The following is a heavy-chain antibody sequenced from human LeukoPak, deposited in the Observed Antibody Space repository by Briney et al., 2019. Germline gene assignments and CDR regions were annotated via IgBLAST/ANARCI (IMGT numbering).Heavy chain of an antibody. Sequence: GGSLRLSCAASGFTFSSSAMTWVRQAPGKGLECVASISGDGYTALYADSVKGRFTISRDNAKNTLYLQMHSLRAEDTAVYYCARGGSGILDYWGQGTLVTVSS. CDR3: ARGGSGILDY. J-gene: IGHJ4*02. D-gene: IGHD3-10*01. CDR2: ISGDGYTA. V-gene: IGHV3-74*01. CDR1: GFTFSSSA.